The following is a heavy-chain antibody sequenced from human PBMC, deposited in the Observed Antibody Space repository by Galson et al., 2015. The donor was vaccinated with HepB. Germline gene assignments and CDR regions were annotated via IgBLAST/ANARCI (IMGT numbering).Heavy chain of an antibody. D-gene: IGHD6-19*01. CDR2: ISAYNGNT. J-gene: IGHJ4*02. CDR1: GYTFTSYG. CDR3: ARAPELGIAVAGRPDY. V-gene: IGHV1-18*01. Sequence: SVKVSCKASGYTFTSYGISWVRQAPGQGLEWMGWISAYNGNTNYAQKLQGRVTMTTDTSTSTAYMELRSLRSDDTAVYYCARAPELGIAVAGRPDYWGQGTLVTVSS.